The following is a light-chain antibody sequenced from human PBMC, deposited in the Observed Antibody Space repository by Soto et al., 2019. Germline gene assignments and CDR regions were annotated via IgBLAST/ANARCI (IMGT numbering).Light chain of an antibody. CDR3: QHRHT. J-gene: IGKJ3*01. CDR2: DAS. CDR1: QSVNIY. V-gene: IGKV3-11*01. Sequence: EIVLTQSPATLSLSPGERATLSCRASQSVNIYFAWYQHKPGQAPRLLIYDASKRATGIPARFSGSGSGTAFTLTISSVEPEDFSVYYCQHRHTFGPGTKVDSK.